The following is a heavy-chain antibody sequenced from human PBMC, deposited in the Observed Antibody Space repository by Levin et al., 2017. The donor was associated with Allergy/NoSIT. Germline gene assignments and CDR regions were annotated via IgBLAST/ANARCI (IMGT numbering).Heavy chain of an antibody. V-gene: IGHV1-8*01. CDR2: MNPNSGNT. CDR3: ARRLGLTDYDAFDI. CDR1: GYTFTSYD. Sequence: ASVKVSCKASGYTFTSYDINWVRQATGQGLEWMGWMNPNSGNTGYAQKFQGRVTMTRNTSISTAYMELSSLRSEDTAVYYCARRLGLTDYDAFDIWGQGTMVTVSS. D-gene: IGHD3-10*01. J-gene: IGHJ3*02.